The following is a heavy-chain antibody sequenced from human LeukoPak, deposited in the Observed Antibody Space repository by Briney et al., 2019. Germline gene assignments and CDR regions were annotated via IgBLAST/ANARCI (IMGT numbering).Heavy chain of an antibody. CDR1: GFTFSNYA. Sequence: GGSLRLSCAASGFTFSNYAVTWVRQAPGKGLEWVSVIYGGGNIYYADAVQGRFTISRDNSKNTLYLKMSSLRAEDTAVYYCVRWGIVVVPASYYYGMDVWGQGTTVTVSS. D-gene: IGHD2-2*01. CDR2: IYGGGNI. CDR3: VRWGIVVVPASYYYGMDV. J-gene: IGHJ6*02. V-gene: IGHV3-66*02.